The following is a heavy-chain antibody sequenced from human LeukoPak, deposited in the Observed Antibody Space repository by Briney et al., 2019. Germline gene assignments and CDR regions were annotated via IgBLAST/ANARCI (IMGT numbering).Heavy chain of an antibody. V-gene: IGHV3-23*01. CDR2: ISGSGGST. Sequence: LTGGSLRLSCAASGFTFSSYAMSWVRQAPGKGLEWVSAISGSGGSTYYADSVKGRFTISRDNSKNTLYLQMNSLRAEDTAVYYCGKDPTLGEQQLVNIDYWGQGTLVTVSS. CDR1: GFTFSSYA. J-gene: IGHJ4*02. CDR3: GKDPTLGEQQLVNIDY. D-gene: IGHD6-13*01.